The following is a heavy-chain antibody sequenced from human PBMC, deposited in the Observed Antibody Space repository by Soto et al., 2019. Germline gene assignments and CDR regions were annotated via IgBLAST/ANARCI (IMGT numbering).Heavy chain of an antibody. CDR1: GYTFTGYY. CDR2: INPNSGGT. V-gene: IGHV1-2*04. CDR3: AREGDDFWNGYSFFDY. J-gene: IGHJ4*02. D-gene: IGHD3-3*01. Sequence: ASVKVSCKASGYTFTGYYMHWVRQAPGQGLEWMGWINPNSGGTNLAQKFQDCVTMTRDTSISTAYMELSSLRSDDTAVYYCAREGDDFWNGYSFFDYWGQGTLVTVSS.